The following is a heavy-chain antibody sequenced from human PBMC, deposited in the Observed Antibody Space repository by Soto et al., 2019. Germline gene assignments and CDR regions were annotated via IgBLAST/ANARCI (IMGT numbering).Heavy chain of an antibody. CDR2: IIPIRGIA. D-gene: IGHD3-22*01. V-gene: IGHV1-69*02. Sequence: QVQLVQSGAEVKKPGSSVKVSCKASGGTFSSYTISWVRQAHGQGLEWMGRIIPIRGIANYAQKFQGRVTITADKYTSTAYMELSSLRSEDTAVYYCALKAHDSSGYYPRNPSYFDYWGQGTLVTVSS. J-gene: IGHJ4*02. CDR1: GGTFSSYT. CDR3: ALKAHDSSGYYPRNPSYFDY.